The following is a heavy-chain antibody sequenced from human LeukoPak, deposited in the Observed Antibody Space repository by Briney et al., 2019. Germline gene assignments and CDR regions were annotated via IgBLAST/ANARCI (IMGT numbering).Heavy chain of an antibody. J-gene: IGHJ3*02. D-gene: IGHD3-22*01. CDR3: AKSPNYDSSGYYPNAFDI. CDR1: GFSFSSDA. V-gene: IGHV3-23*01. Sequence: PGGSLRLSCAASGFSFSSDAMSWVRQAAGKGLEWVSAISGSGGNTLYADSVKGRFTISRYNSKNTLYLQMNSLRAEDTAVYYCAKSPNYDSSGYYPNAFDIWGQGTMVTVSS. CDR2: ISGSGGNT.